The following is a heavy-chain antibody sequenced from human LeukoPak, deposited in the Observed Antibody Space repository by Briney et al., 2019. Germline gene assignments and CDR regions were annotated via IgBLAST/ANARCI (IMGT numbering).Heavy chain of an antibody. V-gene: IGHV1-8*03. CDR3: ARTTSFTASGYDY. CDR2: MNPNNGDS. J-gene: IGHJ4*02. D-gene: IGHD6-25*01. Sequence: ASVKLSCKASGYTFTNYHINWVRQATGQGLEWVGWMNPNNGDSGYAQKFQGRVTITRDTSISTSYMELRSLISDDTAVYCCARTTSFTASGYDYWGQGTLVTVSS. CDR1: GYTFTNYH.